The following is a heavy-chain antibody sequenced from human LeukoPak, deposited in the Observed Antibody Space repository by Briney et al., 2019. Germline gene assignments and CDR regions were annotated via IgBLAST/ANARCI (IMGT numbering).Heavy chain of an antibody. V-gene: IGHV4-34*01. CDR2: INHSGST. J-gene: IGHJ5*02. Sequence: SETLSLTCAVYGGSFSGYYWSWIRQPPGKGLEWIGEINHSGSTNYNPSLKSRVTISVDTSKNQFSLKLSSVTAADTAVYYCARLGGSGSYYSYWFGPCGQGTLVTVSS. CDR1: GGSFSGYY. D-gene: IGHD3-10*01. CDR3: ARLGGSGSYYSYWFGP.